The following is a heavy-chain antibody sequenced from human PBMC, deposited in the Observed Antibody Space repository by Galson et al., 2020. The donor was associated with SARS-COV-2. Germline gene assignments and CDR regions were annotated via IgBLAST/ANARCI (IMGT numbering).Heavy chain of an antibody. CDR3: ARHSRSTIFGVGFDP. CDR1: GYSFTSYW. J-gene: IGHJ5*02. Sequence: GESLKISCKGSGYSFTSYWIGWVRQMPGKGLEWMGIIYPGDSDTRYSPSFQGQVTISADKSISTAYLQWSSLKASDTAMYYCARHSRSTIFGVGFDPWGQGTLVTVSS. D-gene: IGHD3-3*01. CDR2: IYPGDSDT. V-gene: IGHV5-51*01.